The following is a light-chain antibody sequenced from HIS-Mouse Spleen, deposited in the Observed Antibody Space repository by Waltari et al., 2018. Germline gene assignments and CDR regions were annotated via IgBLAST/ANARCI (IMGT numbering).Light chain of an antibody. Sequence: EIVMTQSPATLSVSPGERATLSCRASQSVSSNLAWYQQKPGQVPRPLIYGASTRATGIPARFSGSGSGTEFTLTISSMQSEEFAVYYCQQYNNWPWTFGQGTKVEIK. V-gene: IGKV3-15*01. CDR3: QQYNNWPWT. CDR1: QSVSSN. CDR2: GAS. J-gene: IGKJ1*01.